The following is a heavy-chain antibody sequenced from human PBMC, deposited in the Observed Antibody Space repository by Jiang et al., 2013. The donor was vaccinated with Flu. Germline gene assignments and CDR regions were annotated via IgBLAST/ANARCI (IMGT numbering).Heavy chain of an antibody. D-gene: IGHD2-2*01. J-gene: IGHJ5*02. CDR3: ARGGRGYCSSTSCSGGVDP. CDR1: VAPSAVVVTT. Sequence: PGLVKPSQTLSLTCTVSVAPSAVVVTTGAGSASTQEGPGVDWVHLLQWEHLLQPSLKSRVTISVDTSKNQFSLKLSSVTAADTAVYYCARGGRGYCSSTSCSGGVDPWGQGTLVTVSS. CDR2: LLQWEH. V-gene: IGHV4-31*03.